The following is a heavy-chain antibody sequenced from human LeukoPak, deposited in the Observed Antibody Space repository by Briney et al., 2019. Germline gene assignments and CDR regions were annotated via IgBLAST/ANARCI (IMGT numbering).Heavy chain of an antibody. J-gene: IGHJ4*02. CDR1: GFTFSSYA. CDR3: ARDRSPYYDSSGYYYPGDY. D-gene: IGHD3-22*01. CDR2: ISYDGSNK. V-gene: IGHV3-30-3*01. Sequence: GGSLRLSCAASGFTFSSYAMHWVRQAPGKGLEWVAVISYDGSNKYYADSVKGRFTISRDNSKNTLYLQMNSLRADDTAVFYCARDRSPYYDSSGYYYPGDYWGQGTLVTVSS.